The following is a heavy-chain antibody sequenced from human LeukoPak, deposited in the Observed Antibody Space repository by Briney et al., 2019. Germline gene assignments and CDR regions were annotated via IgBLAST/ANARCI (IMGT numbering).Heavy chain of an antibody. CDR2: IYYSGST. V-gene: IGHV4-59*01. CDR1: GGSISSYY. CDR3: ARDYGYFDY. Sequence: SETLSLTCTVSGGSISSYYWSWVRQPPPQGLEWIGYIYYSGSTNYNPSLKSRVTISVDTSKNQFSLKLSSVTAADTAVYYWARDYGYFDYWGQGTLVTVSS. D-gene: IGHD3-10*01. J-gene: IGHJ4*02.